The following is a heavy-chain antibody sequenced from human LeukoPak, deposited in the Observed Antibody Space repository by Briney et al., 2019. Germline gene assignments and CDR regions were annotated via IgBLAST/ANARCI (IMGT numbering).Heavy chain of an antibody. CDR3: ARVAMVRGYDYYMDV. Sequence: GGSLRLSCAASGFTFDDYGLSWVRQVPGKGLEWVSSISSSSSYIYYADSVKGRFTISRDNAKNSLYLQMNSLRAEDTAVYYCARVAMVRGYDYYMDVWGKGTTVTVSS. CDR1: GFTFDDYG. D-gene: IGHD3-10*01. J-gene: IGHJ6*03. CDR2: ISSSSSYI. V-gene: IGHV3-21*01.